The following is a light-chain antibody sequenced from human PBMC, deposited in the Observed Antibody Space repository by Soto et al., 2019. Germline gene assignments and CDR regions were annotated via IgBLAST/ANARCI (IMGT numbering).Light chain of an antibody. CDR3: QQSYSTPPT. CDR1: QSISSY. CDR2: AAS. V-gene: IGKV1-39*01. Sequence: DIQMTQSPSSLSASVGARVTITCRASQSISSYLNWYQQKPGKAPKLLIYAASSLQSGVPSRFSGRRSGTEFTLTISSLQPGDFATYYCQQSYSTPPTFDQGTNVEIK. J-gene: IGKJ1*01.